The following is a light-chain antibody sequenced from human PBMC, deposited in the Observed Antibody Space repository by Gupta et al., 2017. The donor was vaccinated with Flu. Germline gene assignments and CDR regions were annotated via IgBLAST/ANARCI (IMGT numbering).Light chain of an antibody. V-gene: IGKV4-1*01. CDR1: QSVLHNSDNKSY. CDR3: QQYYGSPLT. CDR2: LAS. J-gene: IGKJ4*01. Sequence: ILLAQSPDSMAVSLGERATINCKSSQSVLHNSDNKSYLAWYQQKPGQPPKVLIYLASTRESGVPDRFSGSGSGTDFTLTISTLQAEDVAVYYCQQYYGSPLTFGGGTKVEIK.